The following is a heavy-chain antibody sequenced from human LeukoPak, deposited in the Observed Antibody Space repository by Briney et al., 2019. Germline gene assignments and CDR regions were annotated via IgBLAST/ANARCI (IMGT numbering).Heavy chain of an antibody. CDR1: GGSISSGGYY. Sequence: EPSETLSLTCTVSGGSISSGGYYWGWIRQPPGKGLEWIGSIYYSGSTYYNPSLKSRVTISVDTSKNQFSLKLSSVTAADTAVYYCARLKSTIFGVVAHLDYWGQGTLVTVSS. CDR2: IYYSGST. V-gene: IGHV4-39*01. J-gene: IGHJ4*02. CDR3: ARLKSTIFGVVAHLDY. D-gene: IGHD3-3*01.